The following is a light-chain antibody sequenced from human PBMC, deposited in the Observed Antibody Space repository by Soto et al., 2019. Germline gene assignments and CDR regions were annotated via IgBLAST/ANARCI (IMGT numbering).Light chain of an antibody. CDR3: QLYGGSPPCT. J-gene: IGKJ1*01. CDR2: DAS. Sequence: EIVSTQSPGTLSLSPGERATLSCRASQSVSSSQLAWYQQKPGQAPRLLIYDASTRATGIPDRFSGSGSGTDFTLTISRLQPEDFAVYHCQLYGGSPPCTFGQGTKVEIK. CDR1: QSVSSSQ. V-gene: IGKV3-20*01.